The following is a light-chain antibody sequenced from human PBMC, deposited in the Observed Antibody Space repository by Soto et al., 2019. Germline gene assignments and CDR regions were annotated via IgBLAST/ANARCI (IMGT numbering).Light chain of an antibody. Sequence: EIVFTQSPATLSLSPGERATLSCRASQTVSTSLAWYQQKPGQAPRLLIYDASNRATGIPARFSGSGSGTDFTLTISSLEPEDFAVYFCQQRSNWPGTFGQGTKV. J-gene: IGKJ1*01. CDR2: DAS. CDR1: QTVSTS. CDR3: QQRSNWPGT. V-gene: IGKV3-11*01.